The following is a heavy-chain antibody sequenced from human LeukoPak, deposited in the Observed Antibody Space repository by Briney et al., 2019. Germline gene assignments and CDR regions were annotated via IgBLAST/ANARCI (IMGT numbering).Heavy chain of an antibody. CDR3: AKHGRITIFGVVTHDAFDF. V-gene: IGHV3-30*02. D-gene: IGHD3-3*01. CDR2: IQNDGKNK. Sequence: TGGSLRLSCAASGFTFSSHGMHWVRQAPGKGLEWVAFIQNDGKNKKYADSVKGRLTISRDNSKNTLYLQMNSLTVEDTAVYYCAKHGRITIFGVVTHDAFDFWGQGTMVTVSS. CDR1: GFTFSSHG. J-gene: IGHJ3*01.